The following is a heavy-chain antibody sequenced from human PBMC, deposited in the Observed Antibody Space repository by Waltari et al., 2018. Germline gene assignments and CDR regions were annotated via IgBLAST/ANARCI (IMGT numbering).Heavy chain of an antibody. Sequence: EVQLLESGGGLVQPGGSLRLSRVASGFSFSSYAFSWVRQVPGKWLEWVSFINSSSDSTPCSASVKGRFIISRDNSENTLYLRMNSLRVEDSAIYYCVCFYTDYSGRHDYWGQGTLVTVSS. CDR1: GFSFSSYA. J-gene: IGHJ4*02. CDR3: VCFYTDYSGRHDY. V-gene: IGHV3-23*01. D-gene: IGHD1-26*01. CDR2: INSSSDST.